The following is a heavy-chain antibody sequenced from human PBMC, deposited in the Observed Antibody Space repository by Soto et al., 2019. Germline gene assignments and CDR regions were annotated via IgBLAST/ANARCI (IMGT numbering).Heavy chain of an antibody. CDR2: IIPIFGTA. V-gene: IGHV1-69*01. D-gene: IGHD3-10*01. CDR3: ARFGYYYGSGSYIYYYYYGMDV. J-gene: IGHJ6*02. CDR1: GGTFSSYA. Sequence: QVQLVQSGAEVKKPGSSVKVPCKASGGTFSSYAISWVRQAPGQGLEWMGGIIPIFGTANYAQKFQGRVTITADESTSTAYMELSSLRSEDTAVYYCARFGYYYGSGSYIYYYYYGMDVWGQGTTVTVSS.